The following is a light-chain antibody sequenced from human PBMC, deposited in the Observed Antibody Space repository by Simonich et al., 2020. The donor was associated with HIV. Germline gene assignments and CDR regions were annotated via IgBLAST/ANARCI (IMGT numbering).Light chain of an antibody. V-gene: IGKV1-5*03. CDR3: QQYNSYPWT. Sequence: DIQMTQSPSTLSASVGDRVTITCRASQSISSWLAWYHQKPGKAPKILIYKASSLEIGVPSRFSGSGSGTEFTLTISSLQPDDFATYYCQQYNSYPWTFGQGTKVEIK. CDR2: KAS. CDR1: QSISSW. J-gene: IGKJ1*01.